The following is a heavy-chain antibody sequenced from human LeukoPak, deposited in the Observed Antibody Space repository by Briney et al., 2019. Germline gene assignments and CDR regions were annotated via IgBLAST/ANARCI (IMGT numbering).Heavy chain of an antibody. CDR3: ARRGTLYWYFDL. J-gene: IGHJ2*01. CDR1: GGSFSAYY. D-gene: IGHD3-16*01. Sequence: SETLSLTCAVYGGSFSAYYWSWIRQPPGKGLEWIGETNHSGTTNYNPSLESRVTMSVDTSKNQFSLKLSSVTAADTAVYYCARRGTLYWYFDLWGRGTLVTVSS. V-gene: IGHV4-34*01. CDR2: TNHSGTT.